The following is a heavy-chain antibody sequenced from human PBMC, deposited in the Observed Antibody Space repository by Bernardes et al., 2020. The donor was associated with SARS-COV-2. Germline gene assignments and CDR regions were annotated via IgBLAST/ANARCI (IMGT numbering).Heavy chain of an antibody. D-gene: IGHD3-3*01. Sequence: ASVKVSCKASGYTFTSYGISWVRQAPGQGLEWMGWISAYNGNTNYAQKLQGRVTMTTDTSTSTAYMELRSLRSDDTAVYYCARVGDYDFWSGYPDVWGQGTTVTVSS. V-gene: IGHV1-18*01. J-gene: IGHJ6*02. CDR1: GYTFTSYG. CDR3: ARVGDYDFWSGYPDV. CDR2: ISAYNGNT.